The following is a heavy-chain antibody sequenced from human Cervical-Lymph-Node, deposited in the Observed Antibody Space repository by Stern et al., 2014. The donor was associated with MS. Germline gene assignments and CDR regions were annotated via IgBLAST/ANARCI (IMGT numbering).Heavy chain of an antibody. CDR1: GYTFTNTG. D-gene: IGHD1-1*01. V-gene: IGHV1-18*01. Sequence: QVQLGQSGAEVKKPGASVKVSCKASGYTFTNTGINWVRLAPGQGPEWMGRVSTYNGNTKYAQKLRGRVTMTTDTSTSTAYMELSSLRSDDTAVYYGARGDDKTSYDYWGQGTLVTVSS. CDR2: VSTYNGNT. CDR3: ARGDDKTSYDY. J-gene: IGHJ4*02.